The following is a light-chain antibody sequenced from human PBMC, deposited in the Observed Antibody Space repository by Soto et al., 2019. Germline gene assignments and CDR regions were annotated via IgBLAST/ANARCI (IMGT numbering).Light chain of an antibody. J-gene: IGLJ3*02. V-gene: IGLV4-60*02. CDR1: RGHSTYI. CDR2: VEGSGSY. Sequence: QLVLTQSSSASASLGSSVKLTCTLSRGHSTYIIAWHQQQPGKAPRYLMKVEGSGSYNKGSGVPDRFSGSSSGADRYLTISNLQFEDEADYYCETWDINTKVFGGGTKLTVL. CDR3: ETWDINTKV.